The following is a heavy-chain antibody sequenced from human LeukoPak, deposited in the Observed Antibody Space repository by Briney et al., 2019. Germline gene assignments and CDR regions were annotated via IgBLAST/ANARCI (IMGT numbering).Heavy chain of an antibody. CDR2: ISSSSSYI. J-gene: IGHJ5*02. Sequence: KSGGSLRLSCAVSGFTFSSYSMNWVRQAPGKGLEWVSSISSSSSYIYYADSVKGRFTISRDNAKNSLYLQMNSLRAEDTAVYYCARESRSRWFGDLQAWFDPWGQGTLVTVSS. V-gene: IGHV3-21*01. D-gene: IGHD3-10*01. CDR1: GFTFSSYS. CDR3: ARESRSRWFGDLQAWFDP.